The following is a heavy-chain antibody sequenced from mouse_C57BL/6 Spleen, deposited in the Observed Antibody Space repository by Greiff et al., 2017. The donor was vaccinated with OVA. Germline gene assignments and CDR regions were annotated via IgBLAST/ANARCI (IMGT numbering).Heavy chain of an antibody. CDR1: GFTFSSYG. CDR3: ARSAYLNRFAY. D-gene: IGHD5-5*01. Sequence: EVKLVESGGDLVKPGGSLKLSCAASGFTFSSYGMSWVRQTPDKRLEWVATISSGGSYTYYPDSVKGRFTISRDNAKNTLYLQMSSLKSEDTAVYYCARSAYLNRFAYWGQGTLVTVSA. J-gene: IGHJ3*01. CDR2: ISSGGSYT. V-gene: IGHV5-6*01.